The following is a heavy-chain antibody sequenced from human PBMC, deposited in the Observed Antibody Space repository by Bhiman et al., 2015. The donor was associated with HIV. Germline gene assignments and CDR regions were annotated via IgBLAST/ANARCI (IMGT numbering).Heavy chain of an antibody. CDR3: AREGQYYNFWSGYRYYYGLDV. J-gene: IGHJ6*02. D-gene: IGHD3-3*01. CDR2: IKQDGSEK. Sequence: EVQLVESGGGLVQPGGSLRLSCAASGFTFTTYWMSWVRQAPGKGLEWVANIKQDGSEKYYVGSVKGRFTISRDNTNNSLYLQMNSLRAEDTAVYYCAREGQYYNFWSGYRYYYGLDVWGQGTTVTVSS. CDR1: GFTFTTYW. V-gene: IGHV3-7*01.